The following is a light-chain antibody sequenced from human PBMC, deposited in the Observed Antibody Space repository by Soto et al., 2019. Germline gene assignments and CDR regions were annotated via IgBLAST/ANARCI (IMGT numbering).Light chain of an antibody. J-gene: IGKJ1*01. CDR3: QQYKSYPWT. CDR2: KAS. Sequence: DIPMTQSPSSVSASVGDRVTITCRASQSISSWLAWYQQKPGKAPKLLIYKASSLESGVPSRFSGSGSGTEFTLTISSLQPDDFATYYCQQYKSYPWTFGQGAKVEIK. CDR1: QSISSW. V-gene: IGKV1-5*03.